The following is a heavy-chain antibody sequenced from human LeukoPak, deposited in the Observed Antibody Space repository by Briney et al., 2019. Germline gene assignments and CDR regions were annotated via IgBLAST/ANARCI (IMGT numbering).Heavy chain of an antibody. V-gene: IGHV4-34*01. J-gene: IGHJ5*02. CDR3: ARHFGSSWYPKLNWFDP. CDR1: GGSFSGYY. D-gene: IGHD6-13*01. CDR2: INHSGST. Sequence: SETLSLTCAVYGGSFSGYYWSWIRQPPGKGLEWIGEINHSGSTNYNPSLKSRVTISVDTSKNQFSLKLSSVTAADTAVYYCARHFGSSWYPKLNWFDPWGQGTLVTVSS.